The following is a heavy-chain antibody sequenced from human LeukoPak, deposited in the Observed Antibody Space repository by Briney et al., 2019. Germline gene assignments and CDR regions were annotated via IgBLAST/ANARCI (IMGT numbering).Heavy chain of an antibody. V-gene: IGHV3-74*01. D-gene: IGHD6-13*01. CDR3: ARGPRWGSSSWYNWFDP. Sequence: GGSLRLSCAASGFTFSSYAMSWVRQAPGKGLVWVSRINSDGSSTSYADSVEGRFTISRDNAKNTLYLQMNSLRAEDTAVYYCARGPRWGSSSWYNWFDPWGQGTLVTVSS. J-gene: IGHJ5*02. CDR1: GFTFSSYA. CDR2: INSDGSST.